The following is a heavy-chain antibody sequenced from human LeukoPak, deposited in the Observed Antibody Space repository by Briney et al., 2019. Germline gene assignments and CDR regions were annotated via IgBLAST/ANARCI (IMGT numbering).Heavy chain of an antibody. D-gene: IGHD2-15*01. J-gene: IGHJ5*02. CDR3: ARVPAAYNWFDP. V-gene: IGHV3-23*01. CDR2: ISGSGGST. CDR1: GFTFSSYA. Sequence: GGSLRLSCAASGFTFSSYAMSWVRQAPGKGLEWVSAISGSGGSTYYADSVKGRFTISRDNSKNTLYLQMNSLRAEDTGEYYCARVPAAYNWFDPWGQGTLVTVSS.